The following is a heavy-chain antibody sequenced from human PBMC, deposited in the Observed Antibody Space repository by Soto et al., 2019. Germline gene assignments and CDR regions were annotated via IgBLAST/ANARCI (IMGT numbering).Heavy chain of an antibody. CDR1: GGSISSGGYY. CDR2: IYYSGST. J-gene: IGHJ4*02. CDR3: ASGPDYYGSGSYYNVGTNFDY. Sequence: SETLSLTCTVSGGSISSGGYYWSWIRQHPGKGLEWIGYIYYSGSTYYNPSLKSRVTISVDTSKNQFSLKLSSVTAADTAVYYCASGPDYYGSGSYYNVGTNFDYWGQGTLFTVSS. D-gene: IGHD3-10*01. V-gene: IGHV4-31*03.